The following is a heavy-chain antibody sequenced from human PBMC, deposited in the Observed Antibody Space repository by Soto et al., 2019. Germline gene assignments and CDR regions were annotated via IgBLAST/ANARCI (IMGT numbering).Heavy chain of an antibody. J-gene: IGHJ4*02. D-gene: IGHD2-2*01. V-gene: IGHV3-23*01. Sequence: GGSLRLSCAASGFTFSSYAMSWVRQAPGKGLEWVSAISGSGGSTYYADSVKGRFTISRDNSKNTLYLQVNSLRAEDTAVYYCAKDQAVVPAAADYWGQGTLVTVSS. CDR1: GFTFSSYA. CDR2: ISGSGGST. CDR3: AKDQAVVPAAADY.